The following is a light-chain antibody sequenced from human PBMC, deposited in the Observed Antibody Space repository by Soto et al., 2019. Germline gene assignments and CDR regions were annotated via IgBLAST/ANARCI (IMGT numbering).Light chain of an antibody. CDR3: HQYNSYPRT. CDR2: KAS. CDR1: QSLQHSNGYNY. V-gene: IGKV2-28*01. Sequence: DIVMTQSPLSLPVTPGEPASISCRSSQSLQHSNGYNYLDWYFQKPGQAPRLLIHKASTVETGVPSRFSGSGYGSEFTLIISSLQPDDSATYYCHQYNSYPRTLGQGTKVDIK. J-gene: IGKJ1*01.